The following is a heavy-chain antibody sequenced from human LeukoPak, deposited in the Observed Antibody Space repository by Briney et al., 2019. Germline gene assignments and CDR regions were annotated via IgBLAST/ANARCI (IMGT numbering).Heavy chain of an antibody. V-gene: IGHV1-46*01. D-gene: IGHD3-10*01. CDR3: ARDLYGSGSYYYYYYMDV. CDR2: INPSGGST. Sequence: ASVKVSCKASGYTFTSYYMHWVRQAPGQGLEWMGIINPSGGSTSYAQKFQGRVTMTTDTSTSTAYMELRSLKSDDTAVYYCARDLYGSGSYYYYYYMDVWGKGTTVTVSS. J-gene: IGHJ6*03. CDR1: GYTFTSYY.